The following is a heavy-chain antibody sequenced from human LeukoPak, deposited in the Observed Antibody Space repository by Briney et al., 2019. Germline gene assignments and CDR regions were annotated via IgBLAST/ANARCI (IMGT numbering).Heavy chain of an antibody. J-gene: IGHJ4*02. CDR2: IIPILGIA. D-gene: IGHD3-10*01. V-gene: IGHV1-69*04. CDR3: AREGGWFGEFPLDESVYFDY. Sequence: ASVKVSCKASGGTFSSYAISWVRQAPGQGLEWMGRIIPILGIANYAQKFQGRVTITADKSTSTAYMELSSLRSEDTAVYYCAREGGWFGEFPLDESVYFDYWGQGTLVTVSS. CDR1: GGTFSSYA.